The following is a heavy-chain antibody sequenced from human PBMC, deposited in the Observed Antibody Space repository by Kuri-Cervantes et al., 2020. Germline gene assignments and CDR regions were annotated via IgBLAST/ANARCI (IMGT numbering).Heavy chain of an antibody. V-gene: IGHV3-30-3*01. CDR3: ASGGTMIVMGY. D-gene: IGHD3-22*01. J-gene: IGHJ4*02. CDR1: GFTFSSYA. CDR2: ISYDGSNK. Sequence: LSLTCAASGFTFSSYAMHWVRQAPGKGLEWVAVISYDGSNKYYADSVKGRFTISRDNSKNTLYLQMSSLRAEDTAVYYCASGGTMIVMGYWGQGTLVTVSS.